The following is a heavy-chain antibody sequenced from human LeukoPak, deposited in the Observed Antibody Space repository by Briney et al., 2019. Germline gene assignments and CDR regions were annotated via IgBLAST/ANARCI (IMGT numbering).Heavy chain of an antibody. J-gene: IGHJ4*02. CDR2: IYSGGYT. D-gene: IGHD6-13*01. V-gene: IGHV3-66*01. Sequence: GGSLRLSCAASGFTVSSNYMNWVRQAPGKGLEWVSVIYSGGYTNYADSVKGRFTVSRDNSKNTLYLQMNSLRAEDTAVYYCARASTLEAAGQLDYWGQGTLVTVSS. CDR1: GFTVSSNY. CDR3: ARASTLEAAGQLDY.